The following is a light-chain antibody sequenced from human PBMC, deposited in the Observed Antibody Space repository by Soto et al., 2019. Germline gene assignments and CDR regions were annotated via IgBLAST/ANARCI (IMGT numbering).Light chain of an antibody. CDR2: GGS. CDR3: QQYSSSRT. J-gene: IGKJ1*01. CDR1: QSVSSNH. V-gene: IGKV3-20*01. Sequence: DIVLTQSPGTLSLSPGERATLSCRASQSVSSNHLAWYQQKPGQAPRLLIYGGSSRATGIPVRFSGSGSETDFTLTITRLEPEDFPVYYCQQYSSSRTLGQGTKVDIK.